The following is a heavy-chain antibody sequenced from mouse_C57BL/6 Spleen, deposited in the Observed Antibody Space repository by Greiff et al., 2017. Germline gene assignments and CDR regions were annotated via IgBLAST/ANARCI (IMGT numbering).Heavy chain of an antibody. Sequence: EVQLQQSGAELVRPGASVKLSCTASGFNIKDDYMHWVKQRPEQGLEWIGWIDPENGDTEYASKFQGKATITADTSSNTAYLQLSSLTSEDTAVYYCTSYYGSSYPYYYAMDYWGQGTSVTVSS. D-gene: IGHD1-1*01. CDR1: GFNIKDDY. CDR2: IDPENGDT. J-gene: IGHJ4*01. CDR3: TSYYGSSYPYYYAMDY. V-gene: IGHV14-4*01.